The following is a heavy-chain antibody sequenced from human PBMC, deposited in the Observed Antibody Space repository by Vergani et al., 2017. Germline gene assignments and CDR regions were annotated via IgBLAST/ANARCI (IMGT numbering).Heavy chain of an antibody. Sequence: EVQLLESGGGLVQPGGSLRLSCAASGFTFSSYAMSWVRQAPGKGLEWVSAISGSSGNTYYADSVKGRFTISSDTSTNTLYMQMKSLRAEDTAVYYCAKDVAVGGTGYYYYGMDVWGQGTTVTVSS. V-gene: IGHV3-23*01. J-gene: IGHJ6*02. CDR3: AKDVAVGGTGYYYYGMDV. CDR1: GFTFSSYA. CDR2: ISGSSGNT. D-gene: IGHD6-19*01.